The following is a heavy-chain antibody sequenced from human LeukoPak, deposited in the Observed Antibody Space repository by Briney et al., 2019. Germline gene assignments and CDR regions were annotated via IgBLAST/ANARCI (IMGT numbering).Heavy chain of an antibody. CDR1: GFTFDDYA. CDR3: ARGRDGYNGIGDY. V-gene: IGHV3-9*03. J-gene: IGHJ4*02. Sequence: GGSLRLSCAASGFTFDDYAMHWVRQAPGKGLEWVSGISWNSGSIGYADSVKGRFTISRDNAKNSLYPQMNSLGAEDMALYYCARGRDGYNGIGDYWGQGTLVTVSS. CDR2: ISWNSGSI. D-gene: IGHD5-24*01.